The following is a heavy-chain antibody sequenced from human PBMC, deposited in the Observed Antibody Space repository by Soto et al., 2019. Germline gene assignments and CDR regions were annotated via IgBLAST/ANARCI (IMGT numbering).Heavy chain of an antibody. Sequence: PSQTLSLTCAISGDSFSSNSAAWNWIRQSPSRDLEWLGRTYYRSKWYNDYAVSVKSRITINPDTSKNQFCLQLNSVTPEDTAVYYCARDWISFGDCVRAYCSGGSCSLPTGQHAFDIWGQGTMVTVSS. CDR1: GDSFSSNSAA. V-gene: IGHV6-1*01. J-gene: IGHJ3*02. CDR2: TYYRSKWYN. D-gene: IGHD2-15*01. CDR3: ARDWISFGDCVRAYCSGGSCSLPTGQHAFDI.